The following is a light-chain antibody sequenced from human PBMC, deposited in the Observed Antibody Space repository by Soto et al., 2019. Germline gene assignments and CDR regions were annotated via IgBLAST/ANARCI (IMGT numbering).Light chain of an antibody. CDR1: QSIRNY. CDR2: DAS. CDR3: LQRSSWPPFT. V-gene: IGKV3-11*01. Sequence: EIVLTQSPATLSLSPGERATLSCRASQSIRNYLAWYQQKPGQAPRLLIFDASNRATGIPARFSGSGSGTDFTLTISSLQPEAFAVYYCLQRSSWPPFTFGGGTKVEIK. J-gene: IGKJ4*01.